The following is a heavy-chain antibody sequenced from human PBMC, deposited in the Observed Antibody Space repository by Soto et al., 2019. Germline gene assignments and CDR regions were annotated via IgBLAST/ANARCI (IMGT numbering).Heavy chain of an antibody. CDR1: GYTFTSYA. J-gene: IGHJ6*02. V-gene: IGHV1-3*01. CDR3: VQWVRYYYYGMDV. CDR2: INAGNGNT. Sequence: GASVKVSCKASGYTFTSYAMHWVRQAPGQRLEWMGWINAGNGNTKYSQKFQGRVTITRDTSASTAYMELSRLRSEDTAVYYCVQWVRYYYYGMDVWGQGTTVTVSS. D-gene: IGHD1-26*01.